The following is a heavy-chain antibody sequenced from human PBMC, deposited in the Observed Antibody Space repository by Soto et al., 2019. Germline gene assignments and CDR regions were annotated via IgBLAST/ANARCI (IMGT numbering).Heavy chain of an antibody. CDR1: GFTFNNYA. J-gene: IGHJ4*02. D-gene: IGHD1-20*01. V-gene: IGHV3-23*01. CDR3: AKPPDYNWNDY. Sequence: GGSLRLSCAASGFTFNNYAMSWVRQAPGKGLEWVSGVIASGGATFYADSVKGRFTISRDNSRDTVFLQMNNLRAEDTAVYYCAKPPDYNWNDYWGQGTLVTVSS. CDR2: VIASGGAT.